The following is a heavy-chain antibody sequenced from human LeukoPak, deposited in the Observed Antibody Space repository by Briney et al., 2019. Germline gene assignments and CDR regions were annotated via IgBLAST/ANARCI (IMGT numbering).Heavy chain of an antibody. CDR2: IAHHGNNK. Sequence: GGSLRLSCGASGFTFSSSAMHWLREGPGEGLEWVAYIAHHGNNKYYADSVKGRFTISRDNSKGSLYLQMNSLRADDTAVYYCAKDGSWSCTDWGQGTLVRVSS. J-gene: IGHJ4*02. CDR3: AKDGSWSCTD. V-gene: IGHV3-30*02. D-gene: IGHD2-8*02. CDR1: GFTFSSSA.